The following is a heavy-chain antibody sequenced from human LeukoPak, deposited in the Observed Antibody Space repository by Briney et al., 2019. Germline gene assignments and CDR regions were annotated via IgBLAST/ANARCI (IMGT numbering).Heavy chain of an antibody. D-gene: IGHD3-22*01. Sequence: GGSLKISFKGSGYRFTSYWIGWVRPMPGKGLEGMGIIYPGDSDTRYSTSFQGQVTISADKSISNASLQWSSLKATTPAMYYCARQKSRYYESHAFDIWGQGAMCTVSS. CDR3: ARQKSRYYESHAFDI. J-gene: IGHJ3*02. V-gene: IGHV5-51*01. CDR1: GYRFTSYW. CDR2: IYPGDSDT.